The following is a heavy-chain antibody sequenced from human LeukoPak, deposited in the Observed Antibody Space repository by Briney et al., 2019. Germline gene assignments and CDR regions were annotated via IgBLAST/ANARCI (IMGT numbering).Heavy chain of an antibody. V-gene: IGHV4-34*01. Sequence: SETLSLTCTVSGGSISSYYWSWIRQPPGKGLEWIGEINHSGSTNYNPSLKSRVTISVDTSKNQFSLKLSSVTAADTAVYYCAREGYSYGYGREYYFDYWGQGTLVTVSS. CDR1: GGSISSYY. J-gene: IGHJ4*02. CDR2: INHSGST. CDR3: AREGYSYGYGREYYFDY. D-gene: IGHD5-18*01.